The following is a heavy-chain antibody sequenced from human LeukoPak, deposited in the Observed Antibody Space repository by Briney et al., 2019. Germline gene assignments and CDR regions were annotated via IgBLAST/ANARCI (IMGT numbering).Heavy chain of an antibody. CDR2: ISAYNGNT. J-gene: IGHJ4*02. CDR3: AKDKDGRVAATPLDY. CDR1: GYTFTSYG. V-gene: IGHV1-18*01. Sequence: ASVKVSCMASGYTFTSYGISWVRQAPGQGLEWMGWISAYNGNTNYAQKLQGRVTMTTDTSTSTAYMELRSLRPEDTAVHYCAKDKDGRVAATPLDYWGQGTLVTVSS. D-gene: IGHD2-15*01.